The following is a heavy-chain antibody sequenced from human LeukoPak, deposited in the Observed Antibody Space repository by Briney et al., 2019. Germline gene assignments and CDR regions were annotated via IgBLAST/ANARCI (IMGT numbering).Heavy chain of an antibody. Sequence: ASVKVSCKASGYTFTDYYIHWVRQAPGQGLEWMGWINPNSGDTNYAQKFQGWVTMTRDMSISTAYMELSRLRSDDTAVYYCARWHSTVDFDYWGQGTLVTVSS. CDR1: GYTFTDYY. J-gene: IGHJ4*02. CDR3: ARWHSTVDFDY. V-gene: IGHV1-2*04. CDR2: INPNSGDT. D-gene: IGHD4-11*01.